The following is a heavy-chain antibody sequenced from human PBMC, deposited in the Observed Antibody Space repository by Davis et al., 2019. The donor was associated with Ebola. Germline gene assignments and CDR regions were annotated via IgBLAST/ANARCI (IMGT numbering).Heavy chain of an antibody. CDR3: ARDTAMVSSRYYYYGMDV. CDR1: GGSISSSNW. D-gene: IGHD5-18*01. CDR2: IYHSGST. J-gene: IGHJ6*02. Sequence: MPSETLSLTCAVSGGSISSSNWWCWVRQPPGKGLEWIGEIYHSGSTNYNPSPKSRVTITVDKSKNQFSLKLSSVTAADTAVYYCARDTAMVSSRYYYYGMDVWGQGTTVTVSS. V-gene: IGHV4-4*02.